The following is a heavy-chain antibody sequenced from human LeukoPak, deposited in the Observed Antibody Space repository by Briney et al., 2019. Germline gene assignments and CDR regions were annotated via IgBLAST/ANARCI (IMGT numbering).Heavy chain of an antibody. J-gene: IGHJ3*02. CDR3: ARDSQVVNAFDI. D-gene: IGHD3-22*01. CDR1: GFTFDDYG. CDR2: INWNGGST. Sequence: GGSLRLSCAASGFTFDDYGMSWVRQAPGKGLEWVSGINWNGGSTGYADSVKGRFTTSRDNAKNSLYLQMNSLRAKDTALYYCARDSQVVNAFDIWGQGTMVTVSS. V-gene: IGHV3-20*04.